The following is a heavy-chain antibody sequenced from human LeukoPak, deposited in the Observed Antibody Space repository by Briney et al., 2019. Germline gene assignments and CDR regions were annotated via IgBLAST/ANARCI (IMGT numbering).Heavy chain of an antibody. CDR3: ARENYYYDSSGYPVLWFDP. Sequence: GGSPRLSCAASGFTFSSYSMNWVRQAPGKGLEWVSSISSSSSYIYYADSVKGRFTISRDNAKNSLYLQMNSLRAEDTAVYYCARENYYYDSSGYPVLWFDPWGQGTLVTVSS. V-gene: IGHV3-21*01. CDR2: ISSSSSYI. CDR1: GFTFSSYS. J-gene: IGHJ5*02. D-gene: IGHD3-22*01.